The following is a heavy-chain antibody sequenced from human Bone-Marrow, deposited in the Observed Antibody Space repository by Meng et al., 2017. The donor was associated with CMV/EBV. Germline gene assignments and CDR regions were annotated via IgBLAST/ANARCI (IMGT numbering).Heavy chain of an antibody. CDR3: ARTHHGKFAPFAC. CDR1: GCSISSYY. CDR2: IYYSGSN. Sequence: GSLRLSCTVSGCSISSYYWSWIRQPPGKGLEWTGHIYYSGSNNYNPSLKSRVTISVDTSKNQFSLKLSAVTAADTAVYYCARTHHGKFAPFACWGQGTLVTVSS. J-gene: IGHJ4*02. D-gene: IGHD4-23*01. V-gene: IGHV4-59*01.